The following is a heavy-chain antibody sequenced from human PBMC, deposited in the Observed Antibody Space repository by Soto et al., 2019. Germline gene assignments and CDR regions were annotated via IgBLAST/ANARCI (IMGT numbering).Heavy chain of an antibody. CDR3: ARARRFLSSGWFDP. J-gene: IGHJ5*02. CDR1: CGSFTGYY. V-gene: IGHV4-34*01. CDR2: INHSGST. D-gene: IGHD3-22*01. Sequence: PSETLSLTCAFYCGSFTGYYWGWIPQPSGKGLEWIGEINHSGSTNYNPSLKSRVTISVDTSKNQFSLKLSSVTAADTAVYYCARARRFLSSGWFDPWGQGTLVTVSS.